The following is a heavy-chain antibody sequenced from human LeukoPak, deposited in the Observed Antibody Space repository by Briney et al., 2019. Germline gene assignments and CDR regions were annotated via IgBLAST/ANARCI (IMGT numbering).Heavy chain of an antibody. V-gene: IGHV3-30*02. CDR2: IWYGGSNK. CDR3: AKDHYIAARPDGYFDY. CDR1: GFTFSSYG. J-gene: IGHJ4*02. D-gene: IGHD6-6*01. Sequence: GGSLRLSCAASGFTFSSYGMHWVRQAPGKGLEWVAVIWYGGSNKYYADSVKGRFTISRDNSKNTLYLQMNSLRAEDTAVYYCAKDHYIAARPDGYFDYWGQGTLVTVSS.